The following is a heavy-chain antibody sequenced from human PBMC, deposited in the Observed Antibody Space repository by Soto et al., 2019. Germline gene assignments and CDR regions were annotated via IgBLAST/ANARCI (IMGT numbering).Heavy chain of an antibody. V-gene: IGHV1-3*01. J-gene: IGHJ4*02. CDR1: GYTFTSYA. CDR3: ARSYYGSGSYPLDY. CDR2: INAGNGNT. D-gene: IGHD3-10*01. Sequence: QVQLVQSGAEVKKPGASVKVSCKASGYTFTSYAMHWVRQAPGQRLEWMGWINAGNGNTKYSQKFQGRVTITRDTSASTAYMEQSSLRSEDTAVYCCARSYYGSGSYPLDYWGRGTLVTVSS.